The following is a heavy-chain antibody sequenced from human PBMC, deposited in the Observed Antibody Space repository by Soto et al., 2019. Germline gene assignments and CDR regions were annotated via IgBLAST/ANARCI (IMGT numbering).Heavy chain of an antibody. CDR1: GVTFSSYA. Sequence: ASVKVSCKASGVTFSSYAISWVRQAPGQGLEWMGGIIPIFGTANYAQKFQGRVTITADESTSTAYMELSSLRSEDTAVYYCACAPEMATTHFDYWGQGTLVTVSS. CDR2: IIPIFGTA. CDR3: ACAPEMATTHFDY. D-gene: IGHD5-12*01. J-gene: IGHJ4*02. V-gene: IGHV1-69*13.